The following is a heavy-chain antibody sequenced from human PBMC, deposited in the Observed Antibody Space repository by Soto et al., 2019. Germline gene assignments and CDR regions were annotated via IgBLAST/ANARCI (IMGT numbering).Heavy chain of an antibody. V-gene: IGHV3-30*18. CDR3: AKDEGMGIVVVVAATLDY. Sequence: QVQLVESGGGVVQPGRSLRLSCAASGFTFSSYGMHWVRQAPGKGLEWVAVISYDGSNKYYADSVKGRFTISRDNSKNKLYLQMNSLRAEDTAVYYCAKDEGMGIVVVVAATLDYWGQGTLVTVSS. D-gene: IGHD2-15*01. J-gene: IGHJ4*02. CDR2: ISYDGSNK. CDR1: GFTFSSYG.